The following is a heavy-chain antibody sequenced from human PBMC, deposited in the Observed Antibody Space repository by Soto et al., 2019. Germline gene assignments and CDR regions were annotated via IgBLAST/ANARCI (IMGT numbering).Heavy chain of an antibody. CDR1: GDSISSRNW. CDR3: ARAGRRYCSGFACDSGLYGMDV. CDR2: ISHVGNS. Sequence: QVQLQESGPGLVKPSGTLSLTCTVSGDSISSRNWWNWVRQPPGKGLEWIGQISHVGNSNYNPSLQSRCTISVDKSKNQFSLELSSVTAADTAVYYCARAGRRYCSGFACDSGLYGMDVWGQGTTVTVSS. V-gene: IGHV4-4*02. D-gene: IGHD2-15*01. J-gene: IGHJ6*02.